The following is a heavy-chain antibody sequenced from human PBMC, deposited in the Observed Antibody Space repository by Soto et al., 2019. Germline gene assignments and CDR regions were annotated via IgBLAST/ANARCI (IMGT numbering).Heavy chain of an antibody. J-gene: IGHJ6*03. Sequence: GGSLRLSCAASGFTFSSYGMHWVRQAPGKGLEWVAVIWYDGSNKYYADSVKGRFTISRDNSKNTLYLRMNSLRAEDTAVYYCARDPSSYFDWLFNYYYYYMDVWGKGTTVTVSS. V-gene: IGHV3-33*01. CDR2: IWYDGSNK. CDR1: GFTFSSYG. D-gene: IGHD3-9*01. CDR3: ARDPSSYFDWLFNYYYYYMDV.